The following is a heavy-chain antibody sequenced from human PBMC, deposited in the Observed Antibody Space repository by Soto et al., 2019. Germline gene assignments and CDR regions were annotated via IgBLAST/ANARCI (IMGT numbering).Heavy chain of an antibody. Sequence: GGSLRLSCAASGFTFSSYEMNWVRQAPGKGLEWVSYISSSGSTIYYADSVKGRFTISRDNAKNSLYLQMNSLRAEDTAVYYCARSGTSWYFDYWGQGTLVTSPQ. D-gene: IGHD1-26*01. CDR3: ARSGTSWYFDY. J-gene: IGHJ4*02. CDR2: ISSSGSTI. V-gene: IGHV3-48*03. CDR1: GFTFSSYE.